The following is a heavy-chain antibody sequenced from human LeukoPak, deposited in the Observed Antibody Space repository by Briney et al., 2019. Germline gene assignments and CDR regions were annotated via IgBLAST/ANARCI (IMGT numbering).Heavy chain of an antibody. J-gene: IGHJ3*01. CDR2: ITSSDSSV. CDR3: ARRLPIAGGSSHAFNV. Sequence: SGGSLRLSCAASGFTFSDYFMSWIRQAPGKGLEWVAYITSSDSSVYYADSVQGRFTISRDNAKNSLYLQMNSLRAEDTAVYYCARRLPIAGGSSHAFNVWGQGTMVTVSS. CDR1: GFTFSDYF. D-gene: IGHD6-13*01. V-gene: IGHV3-11*04.